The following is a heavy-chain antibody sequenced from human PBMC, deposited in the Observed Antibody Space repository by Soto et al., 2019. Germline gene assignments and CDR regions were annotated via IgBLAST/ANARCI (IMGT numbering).Heavy chain of an antibody. J-gene: IGHJ6*03. Sequence: SVKVSSKASGFTFTSSAMQWVRQARGQRLEWIGWIVVGSGNTNYAQKFQERVTITRDMSTSTAYMELSSLRSEDTAVYYCAAGRRYYYYYMDVWGKGTTVTVSS. CDR2: IVVGSGNT. V-gene: IGHV1-58*02. CDR3: AAGRRYYYYYMDV. CDR1: GFTFTSSA.